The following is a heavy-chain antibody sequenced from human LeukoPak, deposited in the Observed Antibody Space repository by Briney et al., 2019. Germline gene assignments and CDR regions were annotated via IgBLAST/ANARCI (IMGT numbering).Heavy chain of an antibody. CDR2: ISAYNGKT. Sequence: ASVKVSCKASGYTFTSYGISWVRQAPGQGLDWMGWISAYNGKTNYAQKLQGRVTMTTDTSTSTAYMELRSLRSDDTAVYYCARGGCSSTSCYSPYYYYGMDVWGQGTTVTVSS. J-gene: IGHJ6*02. V-gene: IGHV1-18*01. D-gene: IGHD2-2*02. CDR3: ARGGCSSTSCYSPYYYYGMDV. CDR1: GYTFTSYG.